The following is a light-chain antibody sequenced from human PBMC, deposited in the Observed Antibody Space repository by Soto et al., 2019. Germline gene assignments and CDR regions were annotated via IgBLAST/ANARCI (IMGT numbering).Light chain of an antibody. CDR1: QSVSSSY. V-gene: IGKV3-20*01. CDR2: GAS. J-gene: IGKJ4*01. CDR3: QQYGSSPPFT. Sequence: EIVLTQSPGTLSLSPGERATLSCRASQSVSSSYLACYQQKPAQAPRLLIYGASSSTTCIPDRFSGSGSGTYFTLTISRLEPQDCAVYYCQQYGSSPPFTFGGGTKVEIK.